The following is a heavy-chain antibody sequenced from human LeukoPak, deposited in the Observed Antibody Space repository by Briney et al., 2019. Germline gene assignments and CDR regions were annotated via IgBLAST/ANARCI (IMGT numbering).Heavy chain of an antibody. CDR3: TTDSPYYYDSSYNAFDI. Sequence: KSGGSLRLSCAASGFTVSSNYMSWVRQAPGKGLEWVGRIKSKTDGGTTDYAAPVKGRFTISRDDSKNTLYLQMNSLKTEDTAVYYCTTDSPYYYDSSYNAFDIWGQGTMVTVSS. CDR1: GFTVSSNY. J-gene: IGHJ3*02. D-gene: IGHD3-22*01. CDR2: IKSKTDGGTT. V-gene: IGHV3-15*01.